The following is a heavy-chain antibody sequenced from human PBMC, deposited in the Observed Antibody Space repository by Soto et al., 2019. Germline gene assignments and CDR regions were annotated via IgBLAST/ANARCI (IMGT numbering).Heavy chain of an antibody. Sequence: QVQLVQSGAEVKKPGSSVKVSCKASGGTFSSYAISWVRQAPGQGLEWMGGIIPIFGTANYAQKFQGRVTITADESTSTDYMELSSLRSEDTAVYYCARAFCGGDCSYYYYGMDVWGQGTTVTVSS. V-gene: IGHV1-69*01. CDR3: ARAFCGGDCSYYYYGMDV. D-gene: IGHD2-21*02. CDR2: IIPIFGTA. CDR1: GGTFSSYA. J-gene: IGHJ6*02.